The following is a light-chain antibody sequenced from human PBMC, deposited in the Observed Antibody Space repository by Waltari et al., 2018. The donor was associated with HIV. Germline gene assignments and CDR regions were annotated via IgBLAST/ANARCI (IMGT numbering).Light chain of an antibody. CDR3: ASWDDNLGHWV. CDR2: RND. Sequence: QSVLTQPPSASRTPGQRVLMSCSGNKSNVGNNFVSWFQQVPGGAPKLVIYRNDRRPAGVRDRVSGAKAGSSASLAISGLQSDDEADYFCASWDDNLGHWVFGVGTKLTV. J-gene: IGLJ3*02. V-gene: IGLV1-44*01. CDR1: KSNVGNNF.